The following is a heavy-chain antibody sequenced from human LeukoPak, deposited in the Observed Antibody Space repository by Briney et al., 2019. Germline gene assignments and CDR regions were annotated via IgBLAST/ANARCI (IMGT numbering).Heavy chain of an antibody. Sequence: GASVKVSCKASGYTFTSYGISWVRQAPGQGLEWMGWISAYNGNTNYAQKLQGRVTMTTDTSTSTAYMELRSLRSDDTAVYYCARAYQDYYDSSGYPDLWGQGTLVTASS. D-gene: IGHD3-22*01. CDR2: ISAYNGNT. J-gene: IGHJ4*02. CDR1: GYTFTSYG. CDR3: ARAYQDYYDSSGYPDL. V-gene: IGHV1-18*01.